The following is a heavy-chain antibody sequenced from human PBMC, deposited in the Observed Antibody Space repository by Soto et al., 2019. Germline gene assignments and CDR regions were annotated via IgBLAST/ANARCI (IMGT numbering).Heavy chain of an antibody. Sequence: SQILSLTCAISGDSVSANSAAWNWIRQSPSRGLEWLGRTYYRSKWYNDYAISVKSRITIKPDTSKNQFSLQLNSVTPEDTAVYYCARASYYHDSSGYYWFDPWGQGTLVTVSS. J-gene: IGHJ5*02. V-gene: IGHV6-1*01. CDR1: GDSVSANSAA. CDR3: ARASYYHDSSGYYWFDP. CDR2: TYYRSKWYN. D-gene: IGHD3-22*01.